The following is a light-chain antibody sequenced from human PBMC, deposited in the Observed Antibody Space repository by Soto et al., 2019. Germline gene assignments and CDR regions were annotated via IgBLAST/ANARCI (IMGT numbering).Light chain of an antibody. V-gene: IGKV3-15*01. Sequence: EIVMTQSPATLSVSPGERATLSCRASQSVSSNLAWYQQKPGQAPRLLIYGASTRATGIPARFSGSGSGTEFNLTISSLQSEDFAVYYCQQYNNWPPRTFGQGTKVESK. J-gene: IGKJ1*01. CDR2: GAS. CDR1: QSVSSN. CDR3: QQYNNWPPRT.